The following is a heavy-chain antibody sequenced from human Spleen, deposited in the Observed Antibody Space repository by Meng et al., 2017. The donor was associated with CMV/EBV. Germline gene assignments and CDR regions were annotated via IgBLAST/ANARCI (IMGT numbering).Heavy chain of an antibody. J-gene: IGHJ4*02. CDR2: IVSNNNYI. CDR3: ARDYSSGFDS. Sequence: VQLGGAGGGLVKPGGSLRLSCAASGFTFSTYSMNWVRQAPGKGLEWVSSIVSNNNYIYYSDSVKGRFTISRDNAKNSLYLQMNSLRAEDTAVYYCARDYSSGFDSWGQGTLVTVSS. CDR1: GFTFSTYS. D-gene: IGHD6-19*01. V-gene: IGHV3-21*01.